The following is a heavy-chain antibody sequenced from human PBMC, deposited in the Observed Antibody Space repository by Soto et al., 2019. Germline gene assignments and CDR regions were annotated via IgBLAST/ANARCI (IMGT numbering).Heavy chain of an antibody. CDR1: GYSFTSYW. V-gene: IGHV5-10-1*01. CDR3: ARQPVRGVQGGKWFDP. CDR2: IDPSDSYT. Sequence: GESLKISCKGSGYSFTSYWISWVRQMPGKGLEWMGRIDPSDSYTNYSPSFQGHVTISADKSISTAYLQWSSLKASDTAMYYCARQPVRGVQGGKWFDPWGQGTLVTVS. J-gene: IGHJ5*02. D-gene: IGHD3-10*01.